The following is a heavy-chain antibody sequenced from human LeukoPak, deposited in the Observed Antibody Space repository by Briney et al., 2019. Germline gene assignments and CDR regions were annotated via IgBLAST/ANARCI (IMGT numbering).Heavy chain of an antibody. J-gene: IGHJ3*02. CDR3: ARDKADYDFWSGYAFDI. V-gene: IGHV4-59*01. CDR1: GGSISSYY. Sequence: PSETLSLTCTVSGGSISSYYWSWIRQPPGKGLEWIGYIYYSGSINYNPSLKSRVTISVDTSKDQFSLKLSSVTAADTAVYYCARDKADYDFWSGYAFDIWGQGTMVTVSS. D-gene: IGHD3-3*01. CDR2: IYYSGSI.